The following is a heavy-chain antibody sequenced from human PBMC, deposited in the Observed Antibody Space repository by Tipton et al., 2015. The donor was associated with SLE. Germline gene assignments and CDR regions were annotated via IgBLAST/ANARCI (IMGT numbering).Heavy chain of an antibody. Sequence: TLSLTCTVSGGSISSYYWSWIRQPAGKELEWLGRIYSSGSTNYNPSLKSRVTMSVDTSKSQFSLNLSSVSAADTAVYYCSRRGHGYEFHPMTMVEFDYWGQRTLVTVSS. CDR2: IYSSGST. J-gene: IGHJ4*02. V-gene: IGHV4-4*07. CDR3: SRRGHGYEFHPMTMVEFDY. D-gene: IGHD4/OR15-4a*01. CDR1: GGSISSYY.